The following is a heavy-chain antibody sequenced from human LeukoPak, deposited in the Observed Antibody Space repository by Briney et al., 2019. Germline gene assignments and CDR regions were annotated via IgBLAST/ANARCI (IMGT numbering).Heavy chain of an antibody. CDR1: GFPLRCYV. CDR2: LRYDGSNK. D-gene: IGHD4-17*01. Sequence: GGSLRLSCGASGFPLRCYVMQWVRQTTGKGVEWVAFLRYDGSNKNCAETMKGQLTISRDNSKNTLYMQMNSLRAEDTAVYYCAKEGRTVTSYYYYHIDVWGKGTTVTI. V-gene: IGHV3-30*02. J-gene: IGHJ6*03. CDR3: AKEGRTVTSYYYYHIDV.